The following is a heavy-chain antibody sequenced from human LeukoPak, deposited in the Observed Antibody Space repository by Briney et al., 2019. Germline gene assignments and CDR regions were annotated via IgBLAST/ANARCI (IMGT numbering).Heavy chain of an antibody. Sequence: SVKVSCKASGGTFSSYAISWVRQAPGQGLEWMGGIIPIFGTANYAQKFQGRVTITTDESKSTAYMELSSLRSEDTAVYYCARASPYFYCSGGSCYFHPWGQGTLVTVSS. CDR3: ARASPYFYCSGGSCYFHP. D-gene: IGHD2-15*01. V-gene: IGHV1-69*05. CDR2: IIPIFGTA. J-gene: IGHJ5*02. CDR1: GGTFSSYA.